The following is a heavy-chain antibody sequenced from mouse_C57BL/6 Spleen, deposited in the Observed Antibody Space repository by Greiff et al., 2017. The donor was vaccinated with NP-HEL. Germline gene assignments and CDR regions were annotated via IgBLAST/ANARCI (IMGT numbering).Heavy chain of an antibody. J-gene: IGHJ3*01. V-gene: IGHV3-1*01. Sequence: EVQLVESGPGMVKPSQSLSLTCTVTGYSITSGYDWHWIRHFPGNKLEWMGYISYSGSTNYNPSLKSRISITHDTSKNHFFLKLNSVTTEDTATYYCARGYYDYVGAWFAYWGQGTLVTVSA. D-gene: IGHD2-4*01. CDR1: GYSITSGYD. CDR3: ARGYYDYVGAWFAY. CDR2: ISYSGST.